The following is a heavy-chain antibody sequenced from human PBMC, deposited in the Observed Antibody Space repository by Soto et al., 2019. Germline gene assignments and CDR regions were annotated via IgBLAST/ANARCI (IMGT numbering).Heavy chain of an antibody. CDR3: ARGGVYSLFDS. J-gene: IGHJ4*02. V-gene: IGHV1-3*05. Sequence: QVQLVQSGSEEKKPGASVRVSCKASGYTFTSFAIHWVRQAPGHRLECMGWINAGNGNTKYSQKFQGRVTITRDTSASTGYMELSSLRSEDTALYYCARGGVYSLFDSWGQGTLVTVSS. CDR2: INAGNGNT. CDR1: GYTFTSFA. D-gene: IGHD2-8*01.